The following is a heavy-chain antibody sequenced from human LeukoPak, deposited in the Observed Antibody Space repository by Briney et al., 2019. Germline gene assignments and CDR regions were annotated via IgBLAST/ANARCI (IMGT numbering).Heavy chain of an antibody. CDR3: ARDLDYGGRSNFDH. D-gene: IGHD4-23*01. J-gene: IGHJ4*02. V-gene: IGHV3-21*01. CDR2: ISSSGSYI. Sequence: GGSLRLSCAASGFTFSSYSMNWVRQAPGKGLEWVSSISSSGSYIFHADSVKGRFTISRDNAKNTLYLQMNSLRAEDTAVYYCARDLDYGGRSNFDHWGQGTLVTVSS. CDR1: GFTFSSYS.